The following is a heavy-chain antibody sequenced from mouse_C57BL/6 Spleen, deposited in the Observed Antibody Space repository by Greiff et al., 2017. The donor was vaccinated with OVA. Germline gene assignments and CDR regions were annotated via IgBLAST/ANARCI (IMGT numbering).Heavy chain of an antibody. J-gene: IGHJ2*01. CDR2: IYPGDGDT. Sequence: LEESGAELVKPGASVKISCKASGYAFSSYWMNWVKQRPGKGLEWIGQIYPGDGDTNYNGKFKGKATLTADKSSSTAYMQLSSLTSEDSAVYFCARNFITTVVATGFDYWGQGTTLTVSS. CDR3: ARNFITTVVATGFDY. V-gene: IGHV1-80*01. CDR1: GYAFSSYW. D-gene: IGHD1-1*01.